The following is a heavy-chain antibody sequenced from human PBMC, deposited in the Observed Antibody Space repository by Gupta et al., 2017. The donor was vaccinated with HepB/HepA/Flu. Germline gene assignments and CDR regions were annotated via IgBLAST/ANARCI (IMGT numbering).Heavy chain of an antibody. CDR1: RPTFSRFA. J-gene: IGHJ5*01. CDR3: ARDGFYCTNVTCYSPFDS. D-gene: IGHD2-8*01. V-gene: IGHV1-69*01. CDR2: FIPILSAA. Sequence: QVQLVQSGAEVKEAGSSVKVSCKASRPTFSRFAISWVRQAPGQGLEWVGGFIPILSAAKYAQKLQGRVTLTADESESTAYMELRSLRSEDTAVYYCARDGFYCTNVTCYSPFDSWGQGTLVTVSS.